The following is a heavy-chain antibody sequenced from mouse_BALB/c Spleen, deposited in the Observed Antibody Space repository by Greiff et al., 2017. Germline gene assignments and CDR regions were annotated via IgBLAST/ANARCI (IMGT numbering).Heavy chain of an antibody. Sequence: VHLVESGAELVRPGASVTLSCKASGYTFTDYEMHWVKQTPVHGLEWIGAIDPETGGTAYNQKFKGKATLTADKSSSTAYMELRSLTSEDSAVYYCASHYYGSPFAYWGQGTMVTVSA. D-gene: IGHD1-1*01. J-gene: IGHJ3*01. CDR3: ASHYYGSPFAY. V-gene: IGHV1-15*01. CDR2: IDPETGGT. CDR1: GYTFTDYE.